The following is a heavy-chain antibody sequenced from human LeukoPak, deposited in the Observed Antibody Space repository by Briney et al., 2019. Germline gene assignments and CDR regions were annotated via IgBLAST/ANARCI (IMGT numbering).Heavy chain of an antibody. J-gene: IGHJ6*03. CDR3: AKSSGYYFVCYYYYMDV. Sequence: GASVKVSCKASGYTFTGYYMHWVRQAPGQGLEWMGWINPNSGGTNYAQKFQGRVTMTRDTSISTACMELSRLRSDDTAVYYCAKSSGYYFVCYYYYMDVWGKGTTVTVSS. CDR1: GYTFTGYY. V-gene: IGHV1-2*02. CDR2: INPNSGGT. D-gene: IGHD3-22*01.